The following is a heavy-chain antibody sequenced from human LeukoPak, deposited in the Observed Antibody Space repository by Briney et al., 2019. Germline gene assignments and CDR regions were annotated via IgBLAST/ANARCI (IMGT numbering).Heavy chain of an antibody. J-gene: IGHJ4*02. D-gene: IGHD4-17*01. CDR1: GYTFTGYY. CDR3: ARVHGDYVHHPDY. Sequence: ASVKVSCKASGYTFTGYYMHWVRQAPGQGLEWMGWINPNSGCTNYAQKFQGRVTMTRNTSISTAYMELSRLRSDDTDVYYCARVHGDYVHHPDYWGQGTLVTVSS. CDR2: INPNSGCT. V-gene: IGHV1-2*02.